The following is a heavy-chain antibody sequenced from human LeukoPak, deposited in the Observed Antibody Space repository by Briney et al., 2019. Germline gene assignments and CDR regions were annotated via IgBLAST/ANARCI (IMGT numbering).Heavy chain of an antibody. Sequence: SETLSLTCTVSGGSISSSYWSWIRQPPGKGLEWIGYIYYSGSTNYNPSLKSRASISVDTSKNQFSLILSSVIAADTAVYYCARGGERPMDVWGKGTTVTVSS. V-gene: IGHV4-59*01. D-gene: IGHD3-10*01. CDR3: ARGGERPMDV. CDR1: GGSISSSY. J-gene: IGHJ6*03. CDR2: IYYSGST.